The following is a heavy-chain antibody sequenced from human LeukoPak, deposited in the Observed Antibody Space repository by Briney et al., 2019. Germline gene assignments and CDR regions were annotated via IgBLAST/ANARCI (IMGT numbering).Heavy chain of an antibody. J-gene: IGHJ5*02. Sequence: SQTLSLTCAISGDSVSINSAAWNWIRQSPSRGLEWLGRTYYRSKWYNDYAVSVKSRITINPDTSKNQFSLQLDSVTPEDTAVYYCARANNHYYHSNPNNWFDPWGQGTLVTVSS. D-gene: IGHD3-22*01. CDR1: GDSVSINSAA. CDR2: TYYRSKWYN. CDR3: ARANNHYYHSNPNNWFDP. V-gene: IGHV6-1*01.